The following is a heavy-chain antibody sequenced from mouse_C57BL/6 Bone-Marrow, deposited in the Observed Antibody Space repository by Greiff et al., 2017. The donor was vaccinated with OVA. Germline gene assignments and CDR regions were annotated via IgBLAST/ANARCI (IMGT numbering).Heavy chain of an antibody. V-gene: IGHV5-12*01. CDR2: ISNGGGST. D-gene: IGHD1-1*01. Sequence: EVKLVESGGGLVQPGGSLKLSCAASGFTFSDYYMYWVRQTPEKRLEWVAYISNGGGSTYYPDTVKGRFTISRDNAKNTLYLQMSRLKSEDTAMYYCARHNDYYGSSYWYFDVWGTVTTVTVSS. J-gene: IGHJ1*03. CDR3: ARHNDYYGSSYWYFDV. CDR1: GFTFSDYY.